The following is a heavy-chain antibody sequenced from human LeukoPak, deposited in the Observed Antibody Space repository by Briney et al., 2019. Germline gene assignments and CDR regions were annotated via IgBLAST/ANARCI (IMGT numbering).Heavy chain of an antibody. CDR3: AKGYSGYDYPPPYYFDY. D-gene: IGHD5-12*01. J-gene: IGHJ4*02. V-gene: IGHV3-23*01. CDR2: ISGNGGST. Sequence: GGSLRLSCAASGFTLSSYAMSWVRQAPGKGREWVSAISGNGGSTYYADSVKGRFTICRDNYQNTLYLEMNRLRAEDTAVYYCAKGYSGYDYPPPYYFDYWGQGTLVTVSS. CDR1: GFTLSSYA.